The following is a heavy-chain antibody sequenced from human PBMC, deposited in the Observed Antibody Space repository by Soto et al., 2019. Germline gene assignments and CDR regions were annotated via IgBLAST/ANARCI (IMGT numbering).Heavy chain of an antibody. D-gene: IGHD6-13*01. J-gene: IGHJ4*02. Sequence: ASVKVSCKASGYTFINYYIHWVRQAPGQGLEWMGIFNPISGSTNYAQNFQGRVTLTMDTSTRTVYMELSSLRFDDTAVYYCARDLAAGDYWGQGTLVTVSS. CDR3: ARDLAAGDY. CDR1: GYTFINYY. V-gene: IGHV1-46*01. CDR2: FNPISGST.